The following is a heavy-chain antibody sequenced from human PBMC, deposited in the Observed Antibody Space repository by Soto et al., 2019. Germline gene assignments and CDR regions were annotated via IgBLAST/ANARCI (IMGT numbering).Heavy chain of an antibody. CDR3: ASGSSGIRVY. Sequence: PSETLSLTCTVSGGSISSSSYYWGWIRQPPGKGLEWIGSIYYSGSTYYNPSLKSRVTISVDTSKNQFSLKLSSVTAADTAVYYCASGSSGIRVYWGQGTLVTVSS. J-gene: IGHJ4*02. CDR1: GGSISSSSYY. V-gene: IGHV4-39*01. D-gene: IGHD6-19*01. CDR2: IYYSGST.